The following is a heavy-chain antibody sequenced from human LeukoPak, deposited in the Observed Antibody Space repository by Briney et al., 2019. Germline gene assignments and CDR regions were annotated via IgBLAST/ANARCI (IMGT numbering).Heavy chain of an antibody. CDR2: IKSNADGGTP. V-gene: IGHV3-15*01. J-gene: IGHJ4*02. Sequence: GXSLRLSCAASGFSFMNAWMIWVRQAPGKGLEWVGRIKSNADGGTPDYAAPARGRFTISRDDSKNTLYLQMNSLKTEDTAVYYCTTFYHEYSPYWGRGTLVTVSS. CDR1: GFSFMNAW. CDR3: TTFYHEYSPY. D-gene: IGHD2/OR15-2a*01.